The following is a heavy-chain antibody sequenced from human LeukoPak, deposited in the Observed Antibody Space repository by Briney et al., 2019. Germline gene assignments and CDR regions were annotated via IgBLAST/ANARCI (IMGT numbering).Heavy chain of an antibody. Sequence: GASVKVSCKASGYTFTSYGISWVRQAPGQGLEWMGWISACNGNTNYAQKLQGRVTMTTDTSTSTAYMELRSLRSDDTAVYYCARGGIAAAGTRRLYWFDPWGQGTLVTVSS. J-gene: IGHJ5*02. CDR1: GYTFTSYG. D-gene: IGHD6-13*01. CDR2: ISACNGNT. V-gene: IGHV1-18*01. CDR3: ARGGIAAAGTRRLYWFDP.